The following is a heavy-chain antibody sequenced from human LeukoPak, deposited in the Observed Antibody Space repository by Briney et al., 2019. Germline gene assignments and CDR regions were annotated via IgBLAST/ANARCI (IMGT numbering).Heavy chain of an antibody. CDR3: ARAAYCGGDCYLFDY. D-gene: IGHD2-21*02. J-gene: IGHJ4*02. CDR2: IYYSGST. Sequence: SETLSLTCTVSSDSIYSSNYYWGWIRQPPGKGLEWIGSIYYSGSTYCNSSLKSRVTISVDTSKNQFSLKLSSLTAADTAVYYCARAAYCGGDCYLFDYWGQGTLATVFS. V-gene: IGHV4-39*01. CDR1: SDSIYSSNYY.